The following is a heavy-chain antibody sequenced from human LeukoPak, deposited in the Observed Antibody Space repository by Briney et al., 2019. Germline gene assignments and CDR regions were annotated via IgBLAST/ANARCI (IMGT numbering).Heavy chain of an antibody. CDR2: INNNCDII. D-gene: IGHD2-2*01. J-gene: IGHJ6*02. CDR1: GLTLSRYE. V-gene: IGHV3-48*03. CDR3: ARWYCSSTNCDSYYYGMDV. Sequence: GGSLTLSFAASGLTLSRYEMNGVRQARGKGLEGVSFINNNCDIITYVDSVKGRFTISRDNAKNSLYLQMNSLRAEDTAVYYCARWYCSSTNCDSYYYGMDVWGQGTTVTVSS.